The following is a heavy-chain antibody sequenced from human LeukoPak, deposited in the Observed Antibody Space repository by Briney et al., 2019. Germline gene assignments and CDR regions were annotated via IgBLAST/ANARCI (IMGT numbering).Heavy chain of an antibody. D-gene: IGHD3-10*01. V-gene: IGHV3-23*01. CDR2: IGGRDGST. J-gene: IGHJ4*02. CDR3: AKGHYYGSGSLDY. CDR1: GFTFSSSG. Sequence: GSLRLSCAASGFTFSSSGMSWVRQAPGKGLEWVSAIGGRDGSTYYADSVKGRFTISRDNSKNTLYVQMNSLRAEDTAVYYCAKGHYYGSGSLDYWGQGTLVTVSS.